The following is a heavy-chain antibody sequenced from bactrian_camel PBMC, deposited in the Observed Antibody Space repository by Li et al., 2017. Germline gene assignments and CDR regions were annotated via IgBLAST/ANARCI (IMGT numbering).Heavy chain of an antibody. Sequence: VQLVESGGGLAQPGGSLRLSCATSGFTFSSYYMSWVRQAPGKGLEWVSGTNSGGGSTYYADSVKGRFTISRDNAKNTVYLQMNSLKPEDTAMYICAAARWCSSKGLGPNCQYNFSGRGTEDTISPSSGRGTQGTV. J-gene: IGHJ4*01. CDR1: GFTFSSYY. CDR2: TNSGGGST. D-gene: IGHD3*01. V-gene: IGHV3S40*01.